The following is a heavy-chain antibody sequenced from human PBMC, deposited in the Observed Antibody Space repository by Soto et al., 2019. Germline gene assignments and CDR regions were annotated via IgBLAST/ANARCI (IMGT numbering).Heavy chain of an antibody. CDR2: ISAYNGNT. Sequence: ASVKVSCKASGYTFTSYAFSWVRQAPGQGLEWMGWISAYNGNTNYAQKLQGRVTMTTDTSTSTAYMELRSLRSDDTAVYYCARDVNQGLIDYWGQGTLVTVSS. CDR3: ARDVNQGLIDY. CDR1: GYTFTSYA. V-gene: IGHV1-18*01. J-gene: IGHJ4*02.